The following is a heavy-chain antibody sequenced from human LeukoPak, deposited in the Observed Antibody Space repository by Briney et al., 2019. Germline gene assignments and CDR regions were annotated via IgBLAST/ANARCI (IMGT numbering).Heavy chain of an antibody. V-gene: IGHV3-66*01. CDR3: ARDSSSWYDY. CDR1: GFTFSSYA. Sequence: GGSLRLSCAASGFTFSSYAMSWVRQAPGKGLEWVSLIYSGGSTYYAESVKGRFTISRDNSKNTVYLQMNSLRAEDTAVYYCARDSSSWYDYWGQGTLVTVSS. CDR2: IYSGGST. D-gene: IGHD6-13*01. J-gene: IGHJ4*02.